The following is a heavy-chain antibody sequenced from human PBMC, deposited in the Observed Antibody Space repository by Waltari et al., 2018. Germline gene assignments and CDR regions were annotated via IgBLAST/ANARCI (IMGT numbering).Heavy chain of an antibody. CDR1: GFTFRNYG. CDR3: ARDWNWTWDY. D-gene: IGHD1-1*01. J-gene: IGHJ4*02. V-gene: IGHV3-30*02. CDR2: IRSDGSDK. Sequence: QVQLVESGGGVVQPGGSLRLSCAASGFTFRNYGMHWVRQAPGKGLEWLTFIRSDGSDKYYADSVKGRFTISRDDSKNTVYLQMTSLGVEDMAVYYCARDWNWTWDYWGQGTLVTVSS.